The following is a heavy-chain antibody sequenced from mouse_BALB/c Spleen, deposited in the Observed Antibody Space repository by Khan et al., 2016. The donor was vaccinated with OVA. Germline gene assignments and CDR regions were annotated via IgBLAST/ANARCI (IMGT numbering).Heavy chain of an antibody. CDR1: GYTFTTAG. CDR2: INTHSGVP. V-gene: IGHV9-4*02. J-gene: IGHJ4*01. Sequence: QIQLVQSGPELKKPGETVRISCKASGYTFTTAGIQWVQKMPGKGLKWIGWINTHSGVPYYAEDFKGRFAFSLEISVNTAYLQITNLNNEDTATYVSASGGAAYYRNDGDAMEYWGQGTSVTVSS. D-gene: IGHD2-14*01. CDR3: ASGGAAYYRNDGDAMEY.